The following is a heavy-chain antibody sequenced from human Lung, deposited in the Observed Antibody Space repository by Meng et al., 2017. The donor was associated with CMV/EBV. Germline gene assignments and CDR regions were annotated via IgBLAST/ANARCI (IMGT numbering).Heavy chain of an antibody. CDR1: GFTFSSYW. D-gene: IGHD3-3*01. V-gene: IGHV3-7*01. CDR2: IKQDGSEK. CDR3: AREPGDRYDFWSGYAFDI. Sequence: GGSXRLXXAASGFTFSSYWMSWVRQAPGKGLEWVANIKQDGSEKYYVDSVKGRFTISRDNAKNSLYLQMNSLRAEDTAVYYCAREPGDRYDFWSGYAFDIXGQGXMVTVSS. J-gene: IGHJ3*02.